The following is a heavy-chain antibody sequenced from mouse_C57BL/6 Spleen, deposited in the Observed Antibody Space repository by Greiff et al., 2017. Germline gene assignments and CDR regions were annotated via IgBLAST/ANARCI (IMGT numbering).Heavy chain of an antibody. Sequence: EVKLVESEGGLVQPGSSMKLSCTASGFTFSDYYMAWVRQVPEKGLEWVANINYDGSSTYYLDSLKSRFIISRDNAKNILYLQMSSLKSEDTATYYCARGGDDFDVWGTGTTVTVSS. J-gene: IGHJ1*03. CDR3: ARGGDDFDV. CDR2: INYDGSST. V-gene: IGHV5-16*01. CDR1: GFTFSDYY.